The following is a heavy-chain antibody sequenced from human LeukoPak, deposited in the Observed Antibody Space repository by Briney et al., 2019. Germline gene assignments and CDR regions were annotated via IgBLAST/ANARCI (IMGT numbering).Heavy chain of an antibody. Sequence: SETLSLTCTVSGGSISSYYWSWIRQPPGKGLEWIGYIYYSGSTDYNPSLKSRVTISVDTSKNQFSLKLSSVTAADTAVYYCARQNTDYDFWSGYYNGPCNWFDPWGQGTLVTVSS. CDR3: ARQNTDYDFWSGYYNGPCNWFDP. D-gene: IGHD3-3*01. J-gene: IGHJ5*02. CDR2: IYYSGST. V-gene: IGHV4-59*08. CDR1: GGSISSYY.